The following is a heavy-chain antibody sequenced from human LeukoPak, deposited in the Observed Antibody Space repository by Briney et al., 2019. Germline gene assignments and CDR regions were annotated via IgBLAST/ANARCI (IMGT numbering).Heavy chain of an antibody. D-gene: IGHD5-24*01. CDR2: ISYDGSNE. Sequence: GGSLRLSCAASGFTFSSYSMHWVRQAPGKGLEWVAVISYDGSNEYYADPVKDRFTISRDNSRNTLYLQMNSLRAEDTAIYYCTRVGYIDEGIDYWGQGTLVTVSS. V-gene: IGHV3-30-3*01. J-gene: IGHJ4*02. CDR1: GFTFSSYS. CDR3: TRVGYIDEGIDY.